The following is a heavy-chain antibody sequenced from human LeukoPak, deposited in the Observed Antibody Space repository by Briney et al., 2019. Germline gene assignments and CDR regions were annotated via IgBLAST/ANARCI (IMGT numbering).Heavy chain of an antibody. V-gene: IGHV4-31*03. J-gene: IGHJ4*02. CDR3: ARGVGEYCSGGSCYPFDY. D-gene: IGHD2-15*01. CDR1: GGSISSGGYY. CDR2: IYYSGST. Sequence: SETLSLTCTVSGGSISSGGYYWSWIRQHPGKGLEWIGYIYYSGSTYYNPSLKSRVTISVDTSKNQFSLKLSSVTAADTAVYYCARGVGEYCSGGSCYPFDYWGQGTLVTISS.